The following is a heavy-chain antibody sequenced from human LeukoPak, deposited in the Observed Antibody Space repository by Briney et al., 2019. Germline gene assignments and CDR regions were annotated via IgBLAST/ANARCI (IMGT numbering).Heavy chain of an antibody. CDR2: IYYSGNT. CDR3: ARAGFPENSHNYLDF. J-gene: IGHJ4*01. CDR1: GGSISSYY. V-gene: IGHV4-59*08. Sequence: SETLSLTCTVSGGSISSYYWSWIRQPPGKGLEWIAYIYYSGNTDYSPSVRSRVTMSIDTSRNQFSLKLSSVTAADTAVYYCARAGFPENSHNYLDFWGQGNLVTVSS. D-gene: IGHD1-14*01.